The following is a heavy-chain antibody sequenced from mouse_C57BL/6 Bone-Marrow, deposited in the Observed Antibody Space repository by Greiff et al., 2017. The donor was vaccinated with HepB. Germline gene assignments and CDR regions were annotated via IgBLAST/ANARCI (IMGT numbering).Heavy chain of an antibody. V-gene: IGHV14-4*01. J-gene: IGHJ3*01. CDR1: GFNIKDDY. CDR3: TKTYYYGSSYDWFAY. CDR2: IDPENGDT. Sequence: EVQLQQSGAELVRPGASVKLSCTASGFNIKDDYMHWVKQRPEQGLEWIGWIDPENGDTEYASKFQGKATITADTSSNTAYLQLSSLTSEDTAVYYGTKTYYYGSSYDWFAYGGQGTLVTVSA. D-gene: IGHD1-1*01.